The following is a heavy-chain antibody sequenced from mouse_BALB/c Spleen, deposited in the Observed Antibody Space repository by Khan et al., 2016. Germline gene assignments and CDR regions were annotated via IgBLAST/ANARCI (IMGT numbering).Heavy chain of an antibody. Sequence: EVQRVESGGGLVQPKGSLKLSCAASGFTFNTNAMNWVRQAPGKGLEWVARIRSISNNYATYYADSVKDRFTISRDDSQSILYLQMNNLETEDTAMYYCVGYPFAYWGQGTLVTVSA. CDR3: VGYPFAY. J-gene: IGHJ3*01. D-gene: IGHD1-2*01. CDR1: GFTFNTNA. V-gene: IGHV10S3*01. CDR2: IRSISNNYAT.